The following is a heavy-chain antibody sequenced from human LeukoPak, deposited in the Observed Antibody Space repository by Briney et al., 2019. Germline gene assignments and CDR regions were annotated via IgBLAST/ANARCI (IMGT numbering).Heavy chain of an antibody. V-gene: IGHV3-23*01. J-gene: IGHJ4*02. CDR2: IGGSGGGT. D-gene: IGHD3-22*01. Sequence: AGSLRLSCAVSGITLSNYGMSWVRQAPGKGLEWVAGIGGSGGGTNYADSVKGRFTISRDNPKNTLYLQMNSLRADDTAVYFCAKRGVVIRVILVGFHKEAYYFDSWGQGALVTVSS. CDR1: GITLSNYG. CDR3: AKRGVVIRVILVGFHKEAYYFDS.